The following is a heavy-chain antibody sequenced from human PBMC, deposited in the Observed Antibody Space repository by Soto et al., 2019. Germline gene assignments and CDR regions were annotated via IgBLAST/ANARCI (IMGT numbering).Heavy chain of an antibody. V-gene: IGHV1-3*01. CDR3: ARAPWDYMDV. Sequence: ASVKVSCKAFGYTFTSYGMHWVRQAPGQRLEWMGWINVGNGNTKYSEKFQDVVTITRDTSASTAYMELSSLKSEDTAVYYCARAPWDYMDVWGKGTTVTGSS. CDR2: INVGNGNT. CDR1: GYTFTSYG. D-gene: IGHD7-27*01. J-gene: IGHJ6*03.